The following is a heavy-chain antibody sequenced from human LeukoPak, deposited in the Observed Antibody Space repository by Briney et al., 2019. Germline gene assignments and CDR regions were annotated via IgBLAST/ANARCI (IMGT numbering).Heavy chain of an antibody. Sequence: ASVKVSCKASGYTFTSYYMHWVRQAPGQGLEWMGIINPSGGSTSYAQKFQGRVTMTRDTSISTAYMELSRLRSDDTAVYYCARGPLRAARPFDYWGQGTLVTVSS. D-gene: IGHD6-6*01. J-gene: IGHJ4*02. CDR1: GYTFTSYY. CDR3: ARGPLRAARPFDY. CDR2: INPSGGST. V-gene: IGHV1-46*01.